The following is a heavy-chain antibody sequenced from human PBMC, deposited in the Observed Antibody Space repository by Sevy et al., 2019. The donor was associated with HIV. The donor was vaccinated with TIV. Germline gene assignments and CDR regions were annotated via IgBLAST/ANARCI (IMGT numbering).Heavy chain of an antibody. D-gene: IGHD3-22*01. CDR1: GGSISSSSYY. Sequence: SETLSLTCTVSGGSISSSSYYWGWIRQPPGKGLEWIGSFYYSGSTYYNPSLKSRVTISVDTSKNQFSLKLSSVTAADTAVYYCARIPSYYYDSSVHPDYWGQGTLVTVSS. J-gene: IGHJ4*02. CDR3: ARIPSYYYDSSVHPDY. CDR2: FYYSGST. V-gene: IGHV4-39*01.